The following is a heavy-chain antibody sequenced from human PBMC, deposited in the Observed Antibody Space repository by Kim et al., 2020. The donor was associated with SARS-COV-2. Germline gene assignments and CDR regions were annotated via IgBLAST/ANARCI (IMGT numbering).Heavy chain of an antibody. D-gene: IGHD2-2*02. CDR3: AYSHCSSTSCYKYYGMDV. Sequence: VKGRFTISRDNSKNTLYLQMNSLRAEDTAVYYCAYSHCSSTSCYKYYGMDVWGQGTTVTVSS. J-gene: IGHJ6*02. V-gene: IGHV3-23*01.